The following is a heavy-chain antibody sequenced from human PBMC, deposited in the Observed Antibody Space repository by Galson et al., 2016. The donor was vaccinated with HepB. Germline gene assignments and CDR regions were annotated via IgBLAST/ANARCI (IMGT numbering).Heavy chain of an antibody. CDR1: GYTFTIYG. CDR3: ARHRGSLTYYYDSSSSPSDY. V-gene: IGHV1-18*01. J-gene: IGHJ4*02. Sequence: SVKVSCKASGYTFTIYGITWVRQAPGQGLEWMGWISTSSGNTNYAQKFQGRVTMTTDTSTSTAYMELRSLRSDDTAVYYCARHRGSLTYYYDSSSSPSDYGGQGTLVTVSS. D-gene: IGHD3-22*01. CDR2: ISTSSGNT.